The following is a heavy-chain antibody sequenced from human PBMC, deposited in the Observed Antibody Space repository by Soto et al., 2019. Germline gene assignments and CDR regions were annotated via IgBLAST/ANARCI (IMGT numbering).Heavy chain of an antibody. Sequence: QVQLVQSGAEVKKPGASVKVSCKASGYTFTSYAMHWVRQAPGQRREWMGWINAGNGNTKYSQKFQGRVTITRDTSASTAYMELSSLRSEDTAVYYCASSHIAADPYGMDVWGPGTTVTVSS. CDR1: GYTFTSYA. V-gene: IGHV1-3*01. J-gene: IGHJ6*02. D-gene: IGHD6-13*01. CDR3: ASSHIAADPYGMDV. CDR2: INAGNGNT.